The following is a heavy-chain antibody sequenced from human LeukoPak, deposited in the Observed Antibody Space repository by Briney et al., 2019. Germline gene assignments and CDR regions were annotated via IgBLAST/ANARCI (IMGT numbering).Heavy chain of an antibody. J-gene: IGHJ5*02. Sequence: SVKVSCKASGGTFSSYAISWVRQAPGQGLEWMGRIIPILGIANYAQRFQGRVTITADKSTSTAYMELSSLRSEDTAVYYCARDPRYCSGGSCWNDWGWFDPWGQGTLVTVSS. CDR2: IIPILGIA. CDR1: GGTFSSYA. V-gene: IGHV1-69*04. D-gene: IGHD2-15*01. CDR3: ARDPRYCSGGSCWNDWGWFDP.